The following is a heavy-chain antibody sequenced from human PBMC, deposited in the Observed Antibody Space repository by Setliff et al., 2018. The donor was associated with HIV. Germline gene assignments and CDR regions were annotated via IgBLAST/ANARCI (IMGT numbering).Heavy chain of an antibody. CDR2: ISTSSTI. J-gene: IGHJ6*03. CDR1: GFTFSDHY. V-gene: IGHV3-11*04. CDR3: ARPHSSVVVVPAASRLYYYYYMDV. D-gene: IGHD2-2*01. Sequence: GESLKISCAASGFTFSDHYMNWVPQAPGKGLEWVSSISTSSTIYYADSVKGRFTISRDNAKNSLYLQMNSLRAEDTAVYYCARPHSSVVVVPAASRLYYYYYMDVWGKGTTVNVSS.